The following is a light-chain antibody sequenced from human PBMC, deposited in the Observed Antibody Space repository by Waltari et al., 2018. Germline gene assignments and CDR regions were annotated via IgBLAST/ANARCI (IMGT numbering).Light chain of an antibody. CDR3: YSVDDNKRV. V-gene: IGLV3-27*01. Sequence: WFQPKPGPAPFVVIYQDTERPSGIPERFSGSSSGTTVTLTISGAQVEDEADYYCYSVDDNKRVFGGGTKLTVL. CDR2: QDT. J-gene: IGLJ2*01.